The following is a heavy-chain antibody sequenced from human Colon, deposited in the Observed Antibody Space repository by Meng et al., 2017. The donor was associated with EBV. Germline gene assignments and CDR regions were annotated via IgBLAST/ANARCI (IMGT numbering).Heavy chain of an antibody. Sequence: QVQLHESGPGLVKPSQTLALTCTVSGGSVSSGGYYWTWIRQHPGKGLEWFGHIYYSGSTFYTPSLKRRVIISIDTSKNQFSLNLRSVTAADTAVYYCARVSSGWDYFDYWGQGTLVTVSS. J-gene: IGHJ4*02. D-gene: IGHD6-19*01. CDR3: ARVSSGWDYFDY. CDR1: GGSVSSGGYY. V-gene: IGHV4-31*03. CDR2: IYYSGST.